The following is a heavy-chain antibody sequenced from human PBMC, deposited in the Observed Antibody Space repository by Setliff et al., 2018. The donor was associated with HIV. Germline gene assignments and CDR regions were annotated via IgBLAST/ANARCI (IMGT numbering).Heavy chain of an antibody. CDR2: IYYSGST. J-gene: IGHJ1*01. V-gene: IGHV4-59*11. CDR1: GGSIRSHY. D-gene: IGHD2-21*01. CDR3: ARGPVYCGGRGDNCHGFQY. Sequence: SETLSLTCTVSGGSIRSHYWSWIREPPGKGLEWIGYIYYSGSTNYNPSLKSRVTISVDTSKNQFSLRLSSVTAADTAVYSCARGPVYCGGRGDNCHGFQYWAQGTLVTVSS.